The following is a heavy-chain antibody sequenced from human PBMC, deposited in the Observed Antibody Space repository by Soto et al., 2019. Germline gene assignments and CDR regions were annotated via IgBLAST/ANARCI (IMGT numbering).Heavy chain of an antibody. D-gene: IGHD5-18*01. CDR2: ISYDGSNK. CDR3: AKDQSPGYSYGYYFDY. V-gene: IGHV3-30*18. CDR1: GFTFSSYG. Sequence: GGSLSLSCAASGFTFSSYGMHWVRQAPGKGLEWVAVISYDGSNKYYADSVKGRFTISRDNSKNTLYLQMNSLRAEDTAVYYCAKDQSPGYSYGYYFDYWGQGTLVTVSS. J-gene: IGHJ4*02.